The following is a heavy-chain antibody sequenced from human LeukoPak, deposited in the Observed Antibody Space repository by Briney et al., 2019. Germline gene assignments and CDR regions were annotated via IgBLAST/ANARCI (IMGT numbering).Heavy chain of an antibody. J-gene: IGHJ4*02. CDR2: ISAYNGNT. CDR1: GYTFTSYG. D-gene: IGHD2-8*02. Sequence: ASVKVSCKASGYTFTSYGISWVRQAPGQGLEWMGWISAYNGNTNYAQKLQGRVTMTEDTSTDTAYMELSSLRSEDTAVYYCATAISWWYYWGQGTLVTVSS. V-gene: IGHV1-18*01. CDR3: ATAISWWYY.